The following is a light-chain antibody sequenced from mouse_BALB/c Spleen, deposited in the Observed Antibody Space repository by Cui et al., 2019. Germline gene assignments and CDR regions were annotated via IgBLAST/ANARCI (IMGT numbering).Light chain of an antibody. J-gene: IGKJ2*01. CDR1: SSVSSSY. CDR3: QQWSGYPFT. V-gene: IGKV4-58*01. Sequence: ETVLNQSPEIMAASLGQKVTMTCSASSSVSSSYLHWYQQKSGASPKPLIHRTSNLASGVPARFSGSGSGTSYSLTISSVEAEDDATYYCQQWSGYPFTFGGGTKLEIK. CDR2: RTS.